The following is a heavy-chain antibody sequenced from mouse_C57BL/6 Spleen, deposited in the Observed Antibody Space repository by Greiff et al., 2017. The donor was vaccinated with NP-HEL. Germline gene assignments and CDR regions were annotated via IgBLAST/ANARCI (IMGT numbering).Heavy chain of an antibody. CDR2: ISYDGSN. D-gene: IGHD1-1*01. CDR1: GYSITSGYY. Sequence: EVKLVESGPGLVKPSQSLSLTCSVTGYSITSGYYWNWIRQFPGNKLEWMGYISYDGSNNYNPSLKNRISITRDTSKNQFFLKLNSVTTEDTATYYCARGRLSWAYWGQGTLVTVSA. J-gene: IGHJ3*01. CDR3: ARGRLSWAY. V-gene: IGHV3-6*01.